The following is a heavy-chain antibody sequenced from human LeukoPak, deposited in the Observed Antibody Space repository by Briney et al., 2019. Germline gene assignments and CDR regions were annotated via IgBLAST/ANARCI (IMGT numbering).Heavy chain of an antibody. Sequence: SLKVSCKASGGIFSSYGISWVRQAPGQGLEWMGRIIPILGIVSYAQKFQGRVTITADKSTSTAYMELSSLRPEDSAVYYCARLVVTAIPVLDSWGLGTLVTVSS. CDR3: ARLVVTAIPVLDS. J-gene: IGHJ4*02. CDR1: GGIFSSYG. D-gene: IGHD2-21*02. V-gene: IGHV1-69*04. CDR2: IIPILGIV.